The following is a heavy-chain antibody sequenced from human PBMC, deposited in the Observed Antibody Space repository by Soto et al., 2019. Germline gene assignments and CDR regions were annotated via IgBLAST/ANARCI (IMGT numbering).Heavy chain of an antibody. CDR2: IWYDGSNK. CDR3: ARVGVHYYDSSGYPTF. CDR1: GFTFSSYG. D-gene: IGHD3-22*01. V-gene: IGHV3-33*01. Sequence: QVQLVESGGGVVQPGRSLRLSCAASGFTFSSYGMHWVRQAPGKGLEWVAVIWYDGSNKYYADSVKGRFTISRDNSKNSLYLQMNSLRAEDTAVYYCARVGVHYYDSSGYPTFWGQGTLVTVSS. J-gene: IGHJ4*02.